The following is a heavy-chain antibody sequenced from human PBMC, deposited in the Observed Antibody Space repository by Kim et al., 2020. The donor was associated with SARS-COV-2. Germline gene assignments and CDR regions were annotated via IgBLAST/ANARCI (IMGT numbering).Heavy chain of an antibody. V-gene: IGHV1-46*01. D-gene: IGHD3-10*01. CDR1: GYTFTSYY. Sequence: ASVKVSCKASGYTFTSYYMHWVRQAPGQGLEWMGIINPSGGSTSYAQKFQGRVTMTRDTSTSTVYMELSSLRSEDTAVYYCARPLLPMVRGVIKYYYGMDVWGQGTTVTVSS. CDR2: INPSGGST. CDR3: ARPLLPMVRGVIKYYYGMDV. J-gene: IGHJ6*02.